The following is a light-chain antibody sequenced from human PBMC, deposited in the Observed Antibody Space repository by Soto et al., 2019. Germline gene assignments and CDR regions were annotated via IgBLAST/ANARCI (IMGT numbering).Light chain of an antibody. V-gene: IGKV3-15*01. Sequence: IVMTQSPATLSVSPGERATLSCRPSQSVSRNLAWYQQKPGQAPRLLIYAASTRATGIPARFSGSGSGTEFTLTISSLQSEDFAVYYCQQYNNWPYTFGQGTKLEIK. CDR3: QQYNNWPYT. J-gene: IGKJ2*01. CDR1: QSVSRN. CDR2: AAS.